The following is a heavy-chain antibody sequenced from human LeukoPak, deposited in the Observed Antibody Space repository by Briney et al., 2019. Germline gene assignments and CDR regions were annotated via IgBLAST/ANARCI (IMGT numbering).Heavy chain of an antibody. CDR3: ARDLLAYNWNEYFDY. D-gene: IGHD1-1*01. CDR1: GFTFSSYS. Sequence: GGSLRLSCAASGFTFSSYSMNWVRQAPGKGLEWVSYISSSSSTIYYADTVKGRFTISRDNAKNSLYLQMNSLRAEDTAVYYCARDLLAYNWNEYFDYWGQGTLVTVSS. CDR2: ISSSSSTI. J-gene: IGHJ4*02. V-gene: IGHV3-48*04.